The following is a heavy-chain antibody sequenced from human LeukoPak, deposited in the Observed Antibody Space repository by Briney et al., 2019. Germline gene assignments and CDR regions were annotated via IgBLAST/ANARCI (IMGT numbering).Heavy chain of an antibody. CDR3: GKNEATTTFSAARRYYSMAV. D-gene: IGHD3-16*01. V-gene: IGHV3-23*01. J-gene: IGHJ6*03. CDR2: ISVSGGAT. Sequence: PGGSLRLSWAASGFTFSSFAMTWVRQAPGKGREWVSSISVSGGATYYADSGKGRFTISRDISKNTLYLQMNSLRAEETAVYSCGKNEATTTFSAARRYYSMAVWGKGTTVPVPS. CDR1: GFTFSSFA.